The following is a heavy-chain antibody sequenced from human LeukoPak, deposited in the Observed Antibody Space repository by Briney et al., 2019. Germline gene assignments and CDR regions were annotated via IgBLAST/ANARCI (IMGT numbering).Heavy chain of an antibody. CDR2: IHYSGST. CDR3: ARAKLLGLGIFDY. D-gene: IGHD1-26*01. J-gene: IGHJ4*02. CDR1: GGSISSYY. Sequence: PSETLSLTCTVSGGSISSYYWSWIRQPPGKGLEWIGYIHYSGSTNHNPSLKSRVTISVDTSKNQFSLKQSSVTAADTAVYYCARAKLLGLGIFDYWGQGTLVTVSS. V-gene: IGHV4-59*01.